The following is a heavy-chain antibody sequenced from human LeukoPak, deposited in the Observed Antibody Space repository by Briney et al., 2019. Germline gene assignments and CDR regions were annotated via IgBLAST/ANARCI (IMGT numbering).Heavy chain of an antibody. J-gene: IGHJ5*02. D-gene: IGHD6-13*01. CDR2: IYHSGST. Sequence: PSETLSLTCTVSGGSISSSSDYWGWIRQPPGKGLEWIGSIYHSGSTYYNPSLKSRVTISVDTSKNQFSLKLSSVTAADTAVYYCARAKQQRDWFDPWGQGTLVTVSS. CDR3: ARAKQQRDWFDP. V-gene: IGHV4-39*07. CDR1: GGSISSSSDY.